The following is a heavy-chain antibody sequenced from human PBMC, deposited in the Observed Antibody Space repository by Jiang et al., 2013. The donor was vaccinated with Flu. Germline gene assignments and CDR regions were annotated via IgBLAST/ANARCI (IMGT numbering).Heavy chain of an antibody. CDR3: ARAPPSESFDY. Sequence: PGQGLEWMGWISAYNGNTNYAQKLQGRVTMTTDTSTSTAYMELRSLRSDDTAVYYCARAPPSESFDYWGQGTLVTVSS. V-gene: IGHV1-18*01. CDR2: ISAYNGNT. J-gene: IGHJ4*02.